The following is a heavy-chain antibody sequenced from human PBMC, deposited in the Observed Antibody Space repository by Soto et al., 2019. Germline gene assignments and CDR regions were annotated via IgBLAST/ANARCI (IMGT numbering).Heavy chain of an antibody. CDR1: GGSISSGGYS. D-gene: IGHD2-21*01. CDR2: IYHSGST. Sequence: SETLSLTCAVSGGSISSGGYSWSWIRQPPGKGLECIGYIYHSGSTYHNPSLKSRVTISVDRSKNQFSLKLSSVTAADTAVYYCARGPPLLWWSQGTLVTSPQ. CDR3: ARGPPLLW. V-gene: IGHV4-30-2*01. J-gene: IGHJ4*02.